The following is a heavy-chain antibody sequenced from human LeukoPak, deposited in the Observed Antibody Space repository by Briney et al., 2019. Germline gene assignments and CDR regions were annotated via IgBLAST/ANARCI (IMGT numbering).Heavy chain of an antibody. CDR2: IYYSGST. D-gene: IGHD6-19*01. V-gene: IGHV4-30-4*02. Sequence: SETLSLTCTVSGGSISSGDYYWSWIRQPPGKGLEWIGYIYYSGSTYYNPSLKSRVTISVDTSKNQFSLKVSSVTAADTAVYYCARVAYSSGWSHFDLWGRGTLVTVSS. J-gene: IGHJ2*01. CDR1: GGSISSGDYY. CDR3: ARVAYSSGWSHFDL.